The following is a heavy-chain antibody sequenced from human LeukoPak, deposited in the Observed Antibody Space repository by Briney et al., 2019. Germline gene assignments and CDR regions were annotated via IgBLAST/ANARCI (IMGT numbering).Heavy chain of an antibody. CDR2: INPKSGGT. J-gene: IGHJ4*02. CDR1: GYTFSDFY. D-gene: IGHD1-1*01. V-gene: IGHV1-2*02. CDR3: ARERRGTWNQDF. Sequence: EASVKVSCEASGYTFSDFYIHWVRQAPGQRLEWMGWINPKSGGTNYVQKFQGRVTMTRDTSISTAYMELSSLTSDDTAVYYCARERRGTWNQDFWGQGTLVPVSS.